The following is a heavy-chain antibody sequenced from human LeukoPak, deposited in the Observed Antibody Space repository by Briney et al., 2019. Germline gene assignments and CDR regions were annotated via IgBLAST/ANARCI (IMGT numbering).Heavy chain of an antibody. Sequence: SETLSLTCTVSGNSFGDYYWSWIRQPAGKGLEWIGRIYTSGSTTYNPSLKSRVTMSVDTSKSQFSLNLMSVTAADTAVYYCTRGIAAAPFDYWGQGTLVTVSS. D-gene: IGHD6-13*01. J-gene: IGHJ4*02. CDR3: TRGIAAAPFDY. CDR2: IYTSGST. V-gene: IGHV4-4*07. CDR1: GNSFGDYY.